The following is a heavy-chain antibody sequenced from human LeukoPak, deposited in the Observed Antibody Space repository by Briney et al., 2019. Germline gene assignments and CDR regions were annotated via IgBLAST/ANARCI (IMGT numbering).Heavy chain of an antibody. Sequence: AGGSRRLSCAASGFTFSSYAMSWVRQAPGKGLEWVSSISRGSITYIYYADSVKGRFTISRDNAKNSLSLQMNSLRVEDTAVYYCARDGFGEFIDYWGQGTLVTIAS. J-gene: IGHJ4*02. CDR2: ISRGSITYI. D-gene: IGHD3-10*01. CDR1: GFTFSSYA. CDR3: ARDGFGEFIDY. V-gene: IGHV3-21*01.